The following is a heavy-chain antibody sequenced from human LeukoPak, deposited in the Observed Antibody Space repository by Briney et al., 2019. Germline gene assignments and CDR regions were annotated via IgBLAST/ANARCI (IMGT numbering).Heavy chain of an antibody. Sequence: SETLSLTCAVYGGSFSGYYWSWIRQPPGKGLEWIGEINHSGSTNYNPSLKSRVTISVDTSKNQFSLKLSSVTAADTAVYYCARDSSGWANDAFDIWGQGTMVTVSS. V-gene: IGHV4-34*01. J-gene: IGHJ3*02. CDR2: INHSGST. CDR3: ARDSSGWANDAFDI. D-gene: IGHD3-22*01. CDR1: GGSFSGYY.